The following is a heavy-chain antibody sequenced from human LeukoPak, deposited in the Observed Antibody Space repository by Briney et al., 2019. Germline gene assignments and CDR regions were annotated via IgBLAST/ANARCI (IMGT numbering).Heavy chain of an antibody. Sequence: GRSLRLSCAASGFTFSSHDMRWVRQAPGKGLEWVSGISGSGASTYYADSVKGRFTISRDNSKNTLYLQMNSLRAEDTAVYYCAKDLGTTVTTSYYYYYMDVWGKGTTVTISS. J-gene: IGHJ6*03. CDR1: GFTFSSHD. D-gene: IGHD4-17*01. CDR3: AKDLGTTVTTSYYYYYMDV. CDR2: ISGSGAST. V-gene: IGHV3-23*01.